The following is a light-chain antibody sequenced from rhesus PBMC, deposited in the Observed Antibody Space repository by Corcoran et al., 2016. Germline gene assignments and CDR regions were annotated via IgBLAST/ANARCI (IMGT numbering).Light chain of an antibody. CDR2: AAP. J-gene: IGKJ3*01. CDR3: QHYYDNPLT. V-gene: IGKV1S12*01. CDR1: QNIYSN. Sequence: IQMTQSPSALSASVGDRVTISCRARQNIYSNLAWYQQQPGKAPKLLIYAAPSLQTGMPSRFSGNGAGTDFTLTISSLQPEDSAAYYCQHYYDNPLTFGPGTKLDIK.